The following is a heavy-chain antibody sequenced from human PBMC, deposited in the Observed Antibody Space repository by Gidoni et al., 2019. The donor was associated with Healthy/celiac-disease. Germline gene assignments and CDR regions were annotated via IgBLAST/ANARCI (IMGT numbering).Heavy chain of an antibody. D-gene: IGHD2-21*02. Sequence: SRRPIRSYYWSWIRPPPGKGLAWIGYIYYSGSTNYNPSLKSRDPISVDTCKNQCSLKLSSVTAADTAVYYCARGWVTDFSLGAFDIWGQGTIVTVSS. CDR2: IYYSGST. CDR3: ARGWVTDFSLGAFDI. V-gene: IGHV4-59*01. J-gene: IGHJ3*02. CDR1: RRPIRSYY.